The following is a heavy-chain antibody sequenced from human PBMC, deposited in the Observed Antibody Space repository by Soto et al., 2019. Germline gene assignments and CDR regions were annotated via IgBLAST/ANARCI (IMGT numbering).Heavy chain of an antibody. CDR3: ARGLTSGDY. CDR2: INPNGGST. CDR1: GYTFTSFY. J-gene: IGHJ4*02. Sequence: QVQLVQSGAEVKNPGASVKVSCKASGYTFTSFYIHWVRQAPGQGLEWMSIINPNGGSTNYAQNRQGRVTLTRDTATNTVYMELSSLRSEDTAVDYCARGLTSGDYWGQGTLVTVSS. V-gene: IGHV1-46*01.